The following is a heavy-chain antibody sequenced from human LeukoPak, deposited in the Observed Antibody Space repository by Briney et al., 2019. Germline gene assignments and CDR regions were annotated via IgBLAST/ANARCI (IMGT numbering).Heavy chain of an antibody. Sequence: SETLSLTCTVSGDSISRSSYYWGWIRQPPGKGLEWIGSIYYSGTTYHNPSLKSRVTISVDTSKNQFSLKLSSLTAADTAVYYCARDIARGLIPYFQHWGQGTLVTVSS. CDR3: ARDIARGLIPYFQH. V-gene: IGHV4-39*02. D-gene: IGHD2-21*01. CDR1: GDSISRSSYY. CDR2: IYYSGTT. J-gene: IGHJ1*01.